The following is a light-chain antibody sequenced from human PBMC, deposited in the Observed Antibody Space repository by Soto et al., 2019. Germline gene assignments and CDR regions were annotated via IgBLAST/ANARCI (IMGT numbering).Light chain of an antibody. V-gene: IGKV1-5*01. J-gene: IGKJ1*01. CDR2: DAS. CDR3: QQYESYSPWT. CDR1: QDISNY. Sequence: DIQMTQSPSSLSASVGDRVTITCQASQDISNYLNWYQQKPGKAPKLLIYDASTLQSGVPSRYSGSGSGTEFTLTISNLQPDDFATYYCQQYESYSPWTFGQGTKVDIK.